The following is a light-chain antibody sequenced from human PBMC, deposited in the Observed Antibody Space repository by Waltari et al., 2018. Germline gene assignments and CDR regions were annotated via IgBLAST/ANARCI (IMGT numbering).Light chain of an antibody. J-gene: IGLJ2*01. Sequence: QSALTQPRSVSGSPGQSVTISCTGTSSDVGGYNHVSWYQQHPGKAPKLMLYDVNKRPSGFPDRFSGSKSGNTASLTISGLQAEDEADYSCCSYTGSYTYVVFGGGTKLTVL. CDR1: SSDVGGYNH. V-gene: IGLV2-11*01. CDR2: DVN. CDR3: CSYTGSYTYVV.